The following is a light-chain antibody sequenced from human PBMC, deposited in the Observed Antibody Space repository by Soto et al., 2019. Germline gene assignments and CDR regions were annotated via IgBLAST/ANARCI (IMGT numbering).Light chain of an antibody. CDR2: EGS. J-gene: IGLJ1*01. CDR3: CSYAGSSTFV. Sequence: QSVLTQPASVSGSPGQSITISCTGTSSDVGSYNLVSWYQHHPGKAPKLMIYEGSKRPSGVSNRFSASKFGNTASLTISGLQAEDEADYYCCSYAGSSTFVFGTGTKVTVL. V-gene: IGLV2-23*01. CDR1: SSDVGSYNL.